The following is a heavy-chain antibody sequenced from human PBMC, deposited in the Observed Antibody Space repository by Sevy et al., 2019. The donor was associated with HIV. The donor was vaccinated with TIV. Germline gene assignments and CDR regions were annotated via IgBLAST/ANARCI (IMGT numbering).Heavy chain of an antibody. CDR2: IKQDGSEK. Sequence: GESLKISCAASGFTFSSYWMSWVRQAPGKGLEWVANIKQDGSEKYYVDSVKGRFTISRDNAKNSLYLQMNSLRAEDTAVYYCARVNSGWYGYYFDYWGQGTLVTVSS. CDR1: GFTFSSYW. CDR3: ARVNSGWYGYYFDY. D-gene: IGHD6-19*01. J-gene: IGHJ4*02. V-gene: IGHV3-7*03.